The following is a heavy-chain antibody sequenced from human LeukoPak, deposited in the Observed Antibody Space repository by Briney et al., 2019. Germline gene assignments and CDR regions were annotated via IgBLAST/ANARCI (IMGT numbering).Heavy chain of an antibody. V-gene: IGHV3-30*18. CDR1: GFTFSSYG. D-gene: IGHD3-22*01. CDR3: AKNYYDSSGNNWFDP. CDR2: ISYDGSNK. J-gene: IGHJ5*02. Sequence: QPGGSLRLSCAASGFTFSSYGMHWVRQAPGKGLEWVAVISYDGSNKYYADSVKGRFTISRDNSKDTLYLQMNSLRAEDTAVYYCAKNYYDSSGNNWFDPWGQGTLVTVSS.